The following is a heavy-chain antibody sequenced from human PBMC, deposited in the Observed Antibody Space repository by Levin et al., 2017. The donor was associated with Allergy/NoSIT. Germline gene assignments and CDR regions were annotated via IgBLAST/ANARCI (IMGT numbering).Heavy chain of an antibody. CDR2: INPNSGDT. CDR1: GYTFSGHY. D-gene: IGHD6-19*01. Sequence: GESLKISCQASGYTFSGHYMHWLRQAPGQGLEWMGWINPNSGDTKYAQKFQGRVTMTRDTSISTVYMELSSLGSDDTAVYYCARGRPLAVAGTGGEYWGQGTLVTVSS. V-gene: IGHV1-2*02. CDR3: ARGRPLAVAGTGGEY. J-gene: IGHJ4*02.